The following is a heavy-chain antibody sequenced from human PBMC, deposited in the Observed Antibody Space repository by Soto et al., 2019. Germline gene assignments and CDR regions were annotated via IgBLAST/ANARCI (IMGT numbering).Heavy chain of an antibody. CDR3: ANPRGVEDYYYYYMDV. D-gene: IGHD2-15*01. CDR2: ISGSGGST. J-gene: IGHJ6*03. Sequence: GGSLRLSCAASGFTFSSYAMSWVRQAPGKGLEWVSAISGSGGSTYYADSVKGRLPISRDNSKNTLYLQMNSLRAEDTAVYYCANPRGVEDYYYYYMDVWGKGTTVTVSS. CDR1: GFTFSSYA. V-gene: IGHV3-23*01.